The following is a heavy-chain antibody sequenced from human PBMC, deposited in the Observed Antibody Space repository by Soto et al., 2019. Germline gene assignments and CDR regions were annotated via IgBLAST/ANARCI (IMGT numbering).Heavy chain of an antibody. CDR1: GCTFSSYA. D-gene: IGHD1-26*01. Sequence: SVKVSCKASGCTFSSYAISWGRQAPGQGLEWMGGIIPIFGTANYAQKFQGRVTITADNSTSPAYMELSSLRSEDTAVYYCASTENLNSGSYYPFDYWGQGTLVTVSS. J-gene: IGHJ4*02. V-gene: IGHV1-69*06. CDR3: ASTENLNSGSYYPFDY. CDR2: IIPIFGTA.